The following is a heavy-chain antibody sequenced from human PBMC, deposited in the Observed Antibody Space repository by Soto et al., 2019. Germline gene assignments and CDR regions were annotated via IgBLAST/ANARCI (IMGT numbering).Heavy chain of an antibody. D-gene: IGHD2-15*01. V-gene: IGHV4-59*08. CDR2: IYYSGST. J-gene: IGHJ4*02. CDR1: GGSISSYY. Sequence: SETLSLTCTVSGGSISSYYWSWIRQPPGKGLEWIGYIYYSGSTNYNPSLKSRVTISVDTSKNQFSLKLSSVTAADTAVYYCARHSGGYLDYWGQGTLVTVSS. CDR3: ARHSGGYLDY.